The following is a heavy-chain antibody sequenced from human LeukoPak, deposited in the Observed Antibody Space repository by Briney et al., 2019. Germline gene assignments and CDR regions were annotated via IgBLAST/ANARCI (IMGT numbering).Heavy chain of an antibody. J-gene: IGHJ4*02. V-gene: IGHV3-49*03. CDR2: IRSKAYVGTT. Sequence: GGSLRLSCTASGFTFGDYAMSWFRQAPGKGLEWVGFIRSKAYVGTTEYAASVKGRFTISRDDSKSIAYLQMNSLKTEDTAVYYCTRGKGDQGWYWGQGTLVTVSS. CDR1: GFTFGDYA. D-gene: IGHD2-15*01. CDR3: TRGKGDQGWY.